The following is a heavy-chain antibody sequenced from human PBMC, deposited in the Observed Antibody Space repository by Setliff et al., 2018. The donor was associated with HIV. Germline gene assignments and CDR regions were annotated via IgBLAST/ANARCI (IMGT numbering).Heavy chain of an antibody. Sequence: ASVKVSCKASGFTFTNSAMQWVRQARGQRLEWIGWIVVGSYNTNYAQKFQGRVTMTRDTSTSSVYMEPRSLRSEDTAVYYCARAGDGSPFYYYYYMDVWGKGTTVTVSS. CDR2: IVVGSYNT. D-gene: IGHD1-26*01. J-gene: IGHJ6*03. CDR3: ARAGDGSPFYYYYYMDV. CDR1: GFTFTNSA. V-gene: IGHV1-58*02.